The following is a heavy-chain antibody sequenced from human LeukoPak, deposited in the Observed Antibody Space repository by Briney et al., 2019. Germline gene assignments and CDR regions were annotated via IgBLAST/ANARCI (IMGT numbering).Heavy chain of an antibody. CDR1: VYTPTVLS. D-gene: IGHD6-19*01. CDR2: IDPEDGET. Sequence: ASARVSRELSVYTPTVLSMRCGSQAPQEGLWRRGGIDPEDGETIYAQKFQGRVTMTEDTSTDTAYMALSSLRSEDTAVYYCAAIASGWWVYYFDYWGQGTLVTVSS. CDR3: AAIASGWWVYYFDY. J-gene: IGHJ4*02. V-gene: IGHV1-24*01.